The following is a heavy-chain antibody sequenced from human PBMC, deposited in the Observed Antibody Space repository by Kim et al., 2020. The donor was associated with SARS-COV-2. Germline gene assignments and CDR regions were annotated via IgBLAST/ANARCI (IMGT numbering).Heavy chain of an antibody. Sequence: GGSLRLSCSASGFTFSSYAMHWARQAPGKGLEYVSAISSNGGSTYYADSVKGRFTISRDNSKNTLYLQMSSLRAEDTAVYYCVKDTDDLWFGESPGYWGQGTLVTVSS. CDR2: ISSNGGST. CDR3: VKDTDDLWFGESPGY. V-gene: IGHV3-64D*09. CDR1: GFTFSSYA. D-gene: IGHD3-10*01. J-gene: IGHJ4*02.